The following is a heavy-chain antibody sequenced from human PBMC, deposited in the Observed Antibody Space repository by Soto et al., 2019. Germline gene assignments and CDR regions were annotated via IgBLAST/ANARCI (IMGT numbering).Heavy chain of an antibody. J-gene: IGHJ6*03. V-gene: IGHV1-2*02. D-gene: IGHD5-12*01. CDR3: ARESGGATATLDYYYFYMDV. CDR1: GDSFNDYY. Sequence: VQLVQSGAEVKKPGASVKVSCKTSGDSFNDYYIHWVRQAPGQGLEWMGWINRNGGLTKYAQKFQGRVTVTRDTSIRTVYLDLSSLRSDDTAFYYCARESGGATATLDYYYFYMDVWGKGTTVTVSS. CDR2: INRNGGLT.